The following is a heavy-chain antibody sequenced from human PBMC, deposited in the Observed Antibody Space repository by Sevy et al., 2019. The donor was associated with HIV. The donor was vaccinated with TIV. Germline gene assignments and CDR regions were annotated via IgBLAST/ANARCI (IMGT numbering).Heavy chain of an antibody. CDR3: ARGLAALPGYYYGMDV. J-gene: IGHJ6*02. V-gene: IGHV3-23*01. Sequence: GGSLRLSCAASGFSFSSYAMNWVRQAPGKGLEWVSAVSASGATTYYADSVRGRFTIFRDNAKNSLSLQMNILRAEDTAVYYCARGLAALPGYYYGMDVWGQGTTVTVSS. CDR2: VSASGATT. CDR1: GFSFSSYA. D-gene: IGHD6-6*01.